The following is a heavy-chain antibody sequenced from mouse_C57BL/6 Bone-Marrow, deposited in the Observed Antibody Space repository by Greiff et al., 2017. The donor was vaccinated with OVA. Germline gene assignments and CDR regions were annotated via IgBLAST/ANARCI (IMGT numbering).Heavy chain of an antibody. CDR3: ARCAPLLLRYWYFDV. CDR2: INPYNGDT. CDR1: GYSFTGYF. J-gene: IGHJ1*03. Sequence: LVEPGDSVKISCKASGYSFTGYFMNWVMQSHGKSLEWIGRINPYNGDTFYNQKFKGKATLTVDKSSSTAHMELRSLTSEDSAVYYCARCAPLLLRYWYFDVWGTGTTVTVSS. D-gene: IGHD1-1*01. V-gene: IGHV1-20*01.